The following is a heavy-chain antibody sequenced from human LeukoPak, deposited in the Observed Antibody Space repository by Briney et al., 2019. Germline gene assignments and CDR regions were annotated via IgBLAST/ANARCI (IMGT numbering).Heavy chain of an antibody. CDR2: IYYSGST. J-gene: IGHJ4*02. Sequence: SETLSLTCTVSGGSISSYYWSWIRQPPGKGLEWIGYIYYSGSTNYNPSLKSRVTISVDTSMNQFSLKLSSVTAADTAVYYCARGREGGLDYWGQGTLVTVSS. D-gene: IGHD3-16*01. CDR3: ARGREGGLDY. CDR1: GGSISSYY. V-gene: IGHV4-59*01.